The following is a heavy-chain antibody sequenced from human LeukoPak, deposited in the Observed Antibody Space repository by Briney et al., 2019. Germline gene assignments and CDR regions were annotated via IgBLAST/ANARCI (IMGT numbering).Heavy chain of an antibody. J-gene: IGHJ4*02. V-gene: IGHV3-74*01. CDR2: INSDGSST. D-gene: IGHD1-26*01. CDR3: ALLVGATLDFDY. CDR1: GFTFSSYW. Sequence: RAGGSLRLSCAASGFTFSSYWMHWVRQAPGKGLVWVSRINSDGSSTSYADSVKGRFTISRDNSKNTLYLQMNSLRAEDTAVYYCALLVGATLDFDYWGQGTLVTVSS.